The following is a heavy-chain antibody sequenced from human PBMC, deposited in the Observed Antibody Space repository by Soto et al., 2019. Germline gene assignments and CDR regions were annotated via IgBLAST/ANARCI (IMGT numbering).Heavy chain of an antibody. CDR1: GYTFGNND. CDR3: ARMHTSGTLNWFDP. CDR2: MNPNSGNT. V-gene: IGHV1-8*01. J-gene: IGHJ5*02. Sequence: ASVKVSCKASGYTFGNNDISWVRQATGQGLEWMGWMNPNSGNTGYAQKFQGRVSMTRNTSMTTAYLELSSLRSDDTAIYYCARMHTSGTLNWFDPWGQGTLVTVSS.